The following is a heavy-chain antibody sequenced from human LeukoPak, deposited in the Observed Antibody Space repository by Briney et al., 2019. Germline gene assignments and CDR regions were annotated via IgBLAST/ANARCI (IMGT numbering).Heavy chain of an antibody. CDR2: INWNGGNT. V-gene: IGHV3-20*04. CDR3: ARLDSSGYYSSSNFDC. D-gene: IGHD3-22*01. CDR1: GFTFSNAW. J-gene: IGHJ4*02. Sequence: PGGSLRLSCAASGFTFSNAWMSWIRQAPGKGLEWVSGINWNGGNTGYADAVKGRFTISRDNAKNSLYLQMNSLRAEDTALYYCARLDSSGYYSSSNFDCWGQGTLVTVSS.